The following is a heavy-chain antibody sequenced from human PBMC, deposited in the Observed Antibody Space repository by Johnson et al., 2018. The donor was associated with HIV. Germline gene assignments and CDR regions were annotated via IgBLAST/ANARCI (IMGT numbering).Heavy chain of an antibody. J-gene: IGHJ3*02. V-gene: IGHV3-23*04. CDR3: AKSSRVSTTFDAFDI. D-gene: IGHD1-26*01. CDR1: GFTFSSFA. Sequence: MQLVESGGGVVRPGGSLRLSCAASGFTFSSFAMSWVRQAPGKGLEWVSGISSIGGSTYYADSVKGRFTISRDNSKNTLYLQMNSLRAEDTAVYYCAKSSRVSTTFDAFDIWGQGTMVTVSS. CDR2: ISSIGGST.